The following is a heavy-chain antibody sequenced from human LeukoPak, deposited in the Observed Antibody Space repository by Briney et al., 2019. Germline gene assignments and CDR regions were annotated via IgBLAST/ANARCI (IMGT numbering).Heavy chain of an antibody. CDR2: INSDGSST. V-gene: IGHV3-74*01. CDR1: GFTFNNYW. Sequence: GGSLRLSCAASGFTFNNYWMNWVRQAPGKGLVWVSRINSDGSSTSYADSVKGRFTISRDNAKNTLYLQMNSLRAEDTAVYYRLDYGQSWGQGTLVTVSS. CDR3: LDYGQS. J-gene: IGHJ4*02. D-gene: IGHD4-17*01.